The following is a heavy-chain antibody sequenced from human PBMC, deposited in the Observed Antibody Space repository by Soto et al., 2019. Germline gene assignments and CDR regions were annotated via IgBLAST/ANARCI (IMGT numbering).Heavy chain of an antibody. CDR2: IYYSGST. J-gene: IGHJ5*02. CDR1: GGSISSSSYY. Sequence: QLQLQESGPGLVKPSETLSLTCTVSGGSISSSSYYWGWIRQPPGKGLEWIGSIYYSGSTYYNPSLKSRVTISVDTSKNQFSLKLSSVTAADTAVYYCARRGSSWYFGLDPWGQGTLVTVSS. V-gene: IGHV4-39*01. CDR3: ARRGSSWYFGLDP. D-gene: IGHD6-13*01.